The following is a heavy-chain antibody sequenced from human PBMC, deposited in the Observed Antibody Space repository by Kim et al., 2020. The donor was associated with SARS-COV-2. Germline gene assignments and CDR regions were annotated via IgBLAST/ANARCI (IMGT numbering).Heavy chain of an antibody. V-gene: IGHV3-23*01. CDR2: ISGSGGST. CDR1: GFTFSSYA. D-gene: IGHD4-17*01. CDR3: AKGDYGDYFPPIYYYYGMDV. Sequence: GGSLRLSCAASGFTFSSYAMSWVRQAPGKGLEWVSAISGSGGSTYYADSVKGRFTISRDNSKNTLYLQMNSLRAEDTAVYYCAKGDYGDYFPPIYYYYGMDVWGQGTTVTVSS. J-gene: IGHJ6*02.